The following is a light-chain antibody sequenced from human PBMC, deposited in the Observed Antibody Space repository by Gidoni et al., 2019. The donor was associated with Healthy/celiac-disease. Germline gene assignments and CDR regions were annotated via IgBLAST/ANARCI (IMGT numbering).Light chain of an antibody. J-gene: IGKJ2*01. Sequence: EIVLTQSPATLSLSPGERATLSCRASQCVSSYLAWYQQKPGQAPKLLIYDASNRATGIPARFSGSGSGTDFTLTISSREPEDFAVYYCQQRSNWPPNTFGQGTKLEIK. V-gene: IGKV3-11*01. CDR1: QCVSSY. CDR3: QQRSNWPPNT. CDR2: DAS.